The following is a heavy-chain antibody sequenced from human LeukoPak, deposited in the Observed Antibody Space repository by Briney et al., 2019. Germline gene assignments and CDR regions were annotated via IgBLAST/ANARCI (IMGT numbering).Heavy chain of an antibody. Sequence: SETLSLTCTVSGGSISSSSYYWGWIRQPPGKGLEWIGSIYYSGSTYYNPSLKSRVTISVDTSKNQFSLKLSSVTAADTAVYYCARVELWFGDPGWVDIWGQGTMVTVSS. J-gene: IGHJ3*02. V-gene: IGHV4-39*07. CDR2: IYYSGST. D-gene: IGHD3-10*01. CDR3: ARVELWFGDPGWVDI. CDR1: GGSISSSSYY.